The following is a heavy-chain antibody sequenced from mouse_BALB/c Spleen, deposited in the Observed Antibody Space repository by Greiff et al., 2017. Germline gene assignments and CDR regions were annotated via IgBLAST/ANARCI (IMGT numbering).Heavy chain of an antibody. Sequence: EVQLQESGGGLVQPGGSRKLSCAASGFTFSSFGMHWVRQAPEKGLEWVAYISSGSSTIYYADTVKGRFTISRDNPKNTLFLQMTSLRSEDTAMYYCARWGYYAMDYWGQGTTLTVSS. V-gene: IGHV5-17*02. D-gene: IGHD1-1*02. CDR1: GFTFSSFG. CDR2: ISSGSSTI. J-gene: IGHJ2*01. CDR3: ARWGYYAMDY.